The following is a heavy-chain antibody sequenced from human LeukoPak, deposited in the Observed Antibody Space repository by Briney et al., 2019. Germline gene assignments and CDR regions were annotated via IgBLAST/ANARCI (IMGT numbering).Heavy chain of an antibody. Sequence: ASVKVSCKASGYTFTGYYMHWVRQAPGQGLEWMGWINPNSGGTSYTQKFQGRVTMTRDTSISTAYMELSRLRSDDTAVYYCARGLKGNNWFDPWGQGTLVTVSS. CDR2: INPNSGGT. V-gene: IGHV1-2*02. CDR1: GYTFTGYY. J-gene: IGHJ5*02. CDR3: ARGLKGNNWFDP.